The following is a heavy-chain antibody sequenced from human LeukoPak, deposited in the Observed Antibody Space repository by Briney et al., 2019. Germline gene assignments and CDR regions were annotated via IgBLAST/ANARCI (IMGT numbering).Heavy chain of an antibody. CDR2: INPSGGST. D-gene: IGHD3-3*02. J-gene: IGHJ3*01. V-gene: IGHV1-46*01. CDR3: VRPDRIFGVPAAFDA. CDR1: GYTFTSYY. Sequence: ASVKVSCKASGYTFTSYYMHWVRQAPGQGLEWMGIINPSGGSTSYAQKFQGRVTMTRDTSTSTVYMELSSLRSEDTAVYYCVRPDRIFGVPAAFDAWGQGTLVAVSS.